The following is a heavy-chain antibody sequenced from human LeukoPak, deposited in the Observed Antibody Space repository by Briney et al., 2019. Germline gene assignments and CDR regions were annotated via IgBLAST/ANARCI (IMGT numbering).Heavy chain of an antibody. V-gene: IGHV3-7*01. J-gene: IGHJ4*02. D-gene: IGHD3-22*01. CDR1: GFTFSSYW. Sequence: PGGSLRLSCAASGFTFSSYWMSWVRQAPGKGLEWVANIKQDGSEKYYVDSVKGRFTISRDNAKNSLYLQMNSLRAGDTAVYYCARSREAWDSSGYHFDYWGQGTLVTVSS. CDR3: ARSREAWDSSGYHFDY. CDR2: IKQDGSEK.